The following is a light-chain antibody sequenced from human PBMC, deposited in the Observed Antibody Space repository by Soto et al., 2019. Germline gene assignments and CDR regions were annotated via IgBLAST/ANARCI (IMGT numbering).Light chain of an antibody. CDR2: GAS. Sequence: EIVMTQSPATLSVSPGERATLSCRASQSVSSNLAWYQQKPGQAPRLLIYGASTRATGIPARFSGSGSGTEFTLTISSLQSEYFVVYYCQQYNTWPPSIGFVQGTRLAS. V-gene: IGKV3-15*01. J-gene: IGKJ5*01. CDR1: QSVSSN. CDR3: QQYNTWPPSIG.